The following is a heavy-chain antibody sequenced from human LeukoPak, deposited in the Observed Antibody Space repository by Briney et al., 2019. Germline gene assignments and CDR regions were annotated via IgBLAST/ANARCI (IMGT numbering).Heavy chain of an antibody. D-gene: IGHD3-22*01. CDR2: IYYSGST. Sequence: SETLSLTCAVYGGSFSGYYWSWIRQPPGKGLEWIGSIYYSGSTYYNPSLKSRVTISVDTSKNQLSLKLSSVTAADTAVYYCRGYYPFDYWGQGTLVTVSS. CDR3: RGYYPFDY. CDR1: GGSFSGYY. V-gene: IGHV4-34*03. J-gene: IGHJ4*02.